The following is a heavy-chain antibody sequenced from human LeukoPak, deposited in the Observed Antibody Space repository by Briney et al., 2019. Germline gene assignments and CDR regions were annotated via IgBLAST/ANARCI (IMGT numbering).Heavy chain of an antibody. CDR3: ARVGEWFGEPDY. J-gene: IGHJ4*02. V-gene: IGHV4-30-4*08. CDR2: IYYSGST. CDR1: GFTFSSYA. D-gene: IGHD3-10*01. Sequence: LRLSCAASGFTFSSYAMSWIRQPPGKGLEWIGYIYYSGSTYYNPSLKSRVTISVDTSKNQFSLKLSSVTAADTAVYYCARVGEWFGEPDYWGQGTLVTVSS.